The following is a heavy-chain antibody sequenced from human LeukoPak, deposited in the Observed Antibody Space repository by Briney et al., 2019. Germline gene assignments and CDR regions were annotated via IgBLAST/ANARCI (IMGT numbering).Heavy chain of an antibody. CDR3: ATHGDYYDSSGYYWGAHY. CDR1: GYTFTGYY. J-gene: IGHJ4*02. D-gene: IGHD3-22*01. Sequence: ASVKVSCTASGYTFTGYYMHWVRQAPGQGLEWMGWINPNSGGTNYAQKFQGRVTMTRDTSISTAYMELSRLRSDDTAVYYCATHGDYYDSSGYYWGAHYWGQGTLVTVSS. V-gene: IGHV1-2*02. CDR2: INPNSGGT.